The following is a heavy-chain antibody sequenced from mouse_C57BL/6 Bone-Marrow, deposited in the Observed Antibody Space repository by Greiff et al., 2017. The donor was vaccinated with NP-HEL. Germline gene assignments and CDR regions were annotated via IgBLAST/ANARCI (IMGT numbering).Heavy chain of an antibody. J-gene: IGHJ2*01. CDR1: GYTFTSYW. V-gene: IGHV1-55*01. CDR2: IYPGSGST. CDR3: ARGVGLRRYFDY. D-gene: IGHD2-2*01. Sequence: QVQLQQPGAELVKPGASVKMSCKASGYTFTSYWITWVKQRPGQGLEWIGDIYPGSGSTNYNEKFKSKATLTVDTSSSTAYMQLSSLTSEDSAVYYCARGVGLRRYFDYWGQGTTLTVSS.